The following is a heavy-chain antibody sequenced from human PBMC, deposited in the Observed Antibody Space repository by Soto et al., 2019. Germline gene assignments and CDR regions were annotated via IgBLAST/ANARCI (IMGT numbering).Heavy chain of an antibody. CDR3: AKDRGTGDYGVNAVDI. D-gene: IGHD7-27*01. J-gene: IGHJ3*02. CDR2: ISGSGGNT. Sequence: EVQLLESGGGLVQPGGSLRLSCAASGFTFSIFAMSWVRQAPGKGLEWVSTISGSGGNTYYADSVKGRFTISRDNSKNTLNLQMNGLRGEDTAVYYWAKDRGTGDYGVNAVDIWGQGTMVTVSS. V-gene: IGHV3-23*01. CDR1: GFTFSIFA.